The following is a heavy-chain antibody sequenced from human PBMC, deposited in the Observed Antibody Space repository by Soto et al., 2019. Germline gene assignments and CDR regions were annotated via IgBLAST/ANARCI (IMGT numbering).Heavy chain of an antibody. CDR3: AAFTGGVGGDGY. D-gene: IGHD2-21*02. J-gene: IGHJ4*02. CDR1: GASVTSGGFH. Sequence: QVQLQESGPGLVKPSETLSLTCTVSGASVTSGGFHWSWIRQPPGKGLEWIGQIQPGGSSNYDSSLKGRVALSLDTSQNHLSLKLDSVTAADTAMYYRAAFTGGVGGDGYWGQGTLVTVSS. CDR2: IQPGGSS. V-gene: IGHV4-61*03.